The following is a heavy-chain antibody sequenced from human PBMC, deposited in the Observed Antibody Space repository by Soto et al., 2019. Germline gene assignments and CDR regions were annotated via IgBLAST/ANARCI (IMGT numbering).Heavy chain of an antibody. D-gene: IGHD5-18*01. CDR1: GFTFSSYW. J-gene: IGHJ3*02. CDR3: ARDRTTDTARDDAFDI. Sequence: GGSLRLSCAASGFTFSSYWMSWVRQAPGKGLEWVANIKQDGSEKYYVDSVKGRFTISRDNAKNSLYLQMNSLRAEDTAGYYCARDRTTDTARDDAFDIWGQGTMVTVSS. CDR2: IKQDGSEK. V-gene: IGHV3-7*01.